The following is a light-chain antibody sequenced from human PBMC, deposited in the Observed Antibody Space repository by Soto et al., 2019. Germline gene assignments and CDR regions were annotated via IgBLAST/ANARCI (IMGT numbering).Light chain of an antibody. J-gene: IGKJ1*01. CDR3: QQYGSSPPWT. Sequence: IVLTQSPATLSLSPGERATLSCGASQSVSSYLAWYQQKPGLAPRLVIYDASSRATGIPDRFSGSGSGTDFTLTISRLEPEDFAVYYCQQYGSSPPWTFGQGTKVDSK. CDR2: DAS. V-gene: IGKV3D-20*01. CDR1: QSVSSY.